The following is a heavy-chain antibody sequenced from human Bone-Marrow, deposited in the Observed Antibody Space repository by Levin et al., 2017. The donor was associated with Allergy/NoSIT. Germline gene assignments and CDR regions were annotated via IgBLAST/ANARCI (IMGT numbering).Heavy chain of an antibody. J-gene: IGHJ6*02. Sequence: PGESLKISCAASGFTFSNAWMSWVRQAPGKGLEWVGRIKSKTDGGTTDYAAPVKGRFTISRDDSKNTLYLQMNSLKTEDTAVYYCTTAVVVPAAIVGIWLTPRTYDYYGMDVWGQGTTVTVSS. CDR1: GFTFSNAW. CDR2: IKSKTDGGTT. D-gene: IGHD2-2*01. CDR3: TTAVVVPAAIVGIWLTPRTYDYYGMDV. V-gene: IGHV3-15*01.